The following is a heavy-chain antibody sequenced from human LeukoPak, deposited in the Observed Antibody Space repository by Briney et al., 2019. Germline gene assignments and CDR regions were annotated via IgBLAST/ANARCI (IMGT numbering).Heavy chain of an antibody. D-gene: IGHD1-26*01. CDR3: AKAYSGTYFGTFDF. CDR2: ISNSGDNT. J-gene: IGHJ4*02. CDR1: GFTFSRYG. Sequence: GGSLRLSCAASGFTFSRYGMSWVRQPPGKGLEWVSAISNSGDNTNYADSVKGRFTISRDNSKNTLFLQMNSLRAEDTAVYYCAKAYSGTYFGTFDFWGQGTLVPVSS. V-gene: IGHV3-23*01.